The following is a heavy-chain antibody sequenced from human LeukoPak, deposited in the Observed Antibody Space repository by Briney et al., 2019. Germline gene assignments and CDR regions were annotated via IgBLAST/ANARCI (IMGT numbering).Heavy chain of an antibody. J-gene: IGHJ3*02. CDR2: ISYSGST. V-gene: IGHV4-39*07. CDR3: ARVSLRSGYYYGAFDI. Sequence: PSETLSLTCTVSGGSISSSSYYWGWIRQPPGKGLEWIGSISYSGSTYYNPSLKSRVTISVDTSKNQFSLKLSSVTAADTAVYYCARVSLRSGYYYGAFDIWGQGTMVTVSS. D-gene: IGHD3-22*01. CDR1: GGSISSSSYY.